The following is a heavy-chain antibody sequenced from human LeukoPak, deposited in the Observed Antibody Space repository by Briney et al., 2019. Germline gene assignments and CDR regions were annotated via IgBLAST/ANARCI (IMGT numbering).Heavy chain of an antibody. CDR1: GFTFSSYS. J-gene: IGHJ4*02. V-gene: IGHV3-21*01. CDR2: ISSSSSYI. CDR3: VRGSQGFVVVPAATVDY. D-gene: IGHD2-2*01. Sequence: GGSLRLSCAASGFTFSSYSMNWVRQAPGKGLGWVSSISSSSSYIYYADSVKGRFTISRDNAKNSLYLQMNSLGAEDTAVYYCVRGSQGFVVVPAATVDYWGQGTLVTVSS.